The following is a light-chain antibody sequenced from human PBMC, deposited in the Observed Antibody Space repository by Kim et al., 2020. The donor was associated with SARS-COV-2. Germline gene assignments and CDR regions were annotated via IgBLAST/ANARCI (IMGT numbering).Light chain of an antibody. Sequence: GQDVNISCSGSSSNIGRNYVALYQQLPGTAPKLLIFDNNKRPSGIPDRFSGSRSGPSATLVITGLQSGDDADYYCGTWDSSLNIALFGGGTQLTVL. V-gene: IGLV1-51*01. J-gene: IGLJ2*01. CDR2: DNN. CDR1: SSNIGRNY. CDR3: GTWDSSLNIAL.